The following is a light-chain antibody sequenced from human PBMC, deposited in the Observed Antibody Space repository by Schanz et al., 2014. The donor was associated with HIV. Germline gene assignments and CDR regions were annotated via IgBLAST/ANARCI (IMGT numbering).Light chain of an antibody. CDR2: EVS. J-gene: IGLJ2*01. CDR1: SSDVGGYNY. CDR3: SSYAGRNNLVV. Sequence: QSALTQPASVSGTPGQSITISCTGSSSDVGGYNYVSWYQQHPGKPPKLMVYEVSKRPSGVPDRLSGSKSGNTASLTVSGLQAEDEADYYCSSYAGRNNLVVFGGGTKLTVL. V-gene: IGLV2-8*01.